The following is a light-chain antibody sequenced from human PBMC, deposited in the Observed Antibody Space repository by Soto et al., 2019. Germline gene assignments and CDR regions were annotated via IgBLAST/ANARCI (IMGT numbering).Light chain of an antibody. CDR3: QHWTYYSWT. J-gene: IGKJ1*01. CDR2: KTS. Sequence: DIHMTHSPSTLSASVGDRVTITCRASQSLTMWLAWYQQKPGKAPNLLIYKTSNIESGDPTRFSGSGSGTELTLTISSLQPDDFATDHCQHWTYYSWTVREGTKVEVK. CDR1: QSLTMW. V-gene: IGKV1-5*03.